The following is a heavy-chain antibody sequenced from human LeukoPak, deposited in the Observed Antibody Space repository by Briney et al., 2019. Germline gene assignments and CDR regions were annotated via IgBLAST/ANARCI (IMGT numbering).Heavy chain of an antibody. V-gene: IGHV4-4*07. CDR2: TYTSGST. D-gene: IGHD3-9*01. CDR1: GGSISSYY. CDR3: ARDKVLRYFDWLFADSYYYGMDV. Sequence: SETLSLTCTVSGGSISSYYWSWIRQPAGKGLEWIGRTYTSGSTNYNPSLKSRVTMSVDTSKNQFSLKLSSVTAADTAVYYCARDKVLRYFDWLFADSYYYGMDVWGQGTTVTVSS. J-gene: IGHJ6*02.